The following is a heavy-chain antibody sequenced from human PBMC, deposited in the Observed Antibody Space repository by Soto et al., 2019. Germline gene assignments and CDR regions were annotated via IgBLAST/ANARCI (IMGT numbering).Heavy chain of an antibody. CDR1: GYTFTSYY. CDR3: ASPLEKHRRPSSSSRSRNNYYYYGMDV. Sequence: ASVKVSCKASGYTFTSYYMHWVRQAPGQGLEWMGIINPSGGSTSYAQKFQGRVTMTRDTSTSTVYMELSSLRSEDTAVYYCASPLEKHRRPSSSSRSRNNYYYYGMDVWGQGTTVTVSS. CDR2: INPSGGST. D-gene: IGHD6-13*01. J-gene: IGHJ6*02. V-gene: IGHV1-46*01.